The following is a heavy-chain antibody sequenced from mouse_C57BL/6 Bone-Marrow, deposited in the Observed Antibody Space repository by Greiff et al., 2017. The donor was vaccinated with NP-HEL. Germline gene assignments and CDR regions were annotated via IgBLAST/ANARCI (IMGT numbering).Heavy chain of an antibody. J-gene: IGHJ4*01. CDR2: IYPGDGDT. Sequence: VQLQQSGPELVKPGASVKISCKASGYAFSSSRMNWVKQRPGKGLEWIGRIYPGDGDTNYNGKFKGKATLTADKSSSTAYMQLSSLTSEDSAVYFCARERGRWGQGTSVTVSS. CDR3: ARERGR. CDR1: GYAFSSSR. D-gene: IGHD3-3*01. V-gene: IGHV1-82*01.